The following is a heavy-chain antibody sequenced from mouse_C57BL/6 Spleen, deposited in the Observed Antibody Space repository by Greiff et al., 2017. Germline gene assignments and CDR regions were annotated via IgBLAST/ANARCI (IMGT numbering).Heavy chain of an antibody. Sequence: VQLQQSGPGLVQPSQSLSITCTVSGFSLTSYGVHWVRQSPGKGLEWLGVIWSGGSTDYNAAFISRLSISKDNSKGQVFFKMNRLQADDTAIYYGARKGVRDAMDYWGQGTSVTVSS. CDR1: GFSLTSYG. CDR3: ARKGVRDAMDY. V-gene: IGHV2-2*01. CDR2: IWSGGST. D-gene: IGHD2-1*01. J-gene: IGHJ4*01.